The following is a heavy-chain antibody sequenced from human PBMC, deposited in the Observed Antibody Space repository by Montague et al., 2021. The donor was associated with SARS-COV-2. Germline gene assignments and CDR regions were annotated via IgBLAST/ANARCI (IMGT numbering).Heavy chain of an antibody. J-gene: IGHJ4*02. D-gene: IGHD1-14*01. CDR1: GFPFSGYW. Sequence: SLRLSCAASGFPFSGYWMSWFRQAPGKGPEWVAEIEENGGEKNYVDSVKGRFTTSRDNAKNSLYLHMNSLRGEDTALYFCARANPRGASWAYWGQGTLVTVSS. V-gene: IGHV3-7*01. CDR2: IEENGGEK. CDR3: ARANPRGASWAY.